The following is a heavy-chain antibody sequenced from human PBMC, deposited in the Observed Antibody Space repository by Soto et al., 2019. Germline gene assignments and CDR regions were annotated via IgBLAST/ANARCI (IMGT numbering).Heavy chain of an antibody. Sequence: SEPLSLTNAVYGGSCRGHYCRCIRQPQGKGLEWIGEINHSGSTNYNPSLKSRVTISVDRSKNQFSLKLSSVTAADTAVYYCARDRLTSRDPEYFDYRGQGTLVTVSS. CDR1: GGSCRGHY. CDR2: INHSGST. J-gene: IGHJ4*02. D-gene: IGHD3-9*01. CDR3: ARDRLTSRDPEYFDY. V-gene: IGHV4-34*01.